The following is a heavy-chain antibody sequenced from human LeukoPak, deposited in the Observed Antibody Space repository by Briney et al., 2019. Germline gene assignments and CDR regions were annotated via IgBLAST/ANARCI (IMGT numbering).Heavy chain of an antibody. V-gene: IGHV4-34*01. CDR1: SGTFSGYY. J-gene: IGHJ3*02. CDR2: INHRGST. Sequence: SETLSLTCAVYSGTFSGYYWSWIRQPPGKGLEWIGEINHRGSTNYNPSLKSRVTISVDTSKNQVSLKLNSVTAADTAVYYCARGHIVVVVAITLSDAFVMWGKGKMVTV. D-gene: IGHD2-15*01. CDR3: ARGHIVVVVAITLSDAFVM.